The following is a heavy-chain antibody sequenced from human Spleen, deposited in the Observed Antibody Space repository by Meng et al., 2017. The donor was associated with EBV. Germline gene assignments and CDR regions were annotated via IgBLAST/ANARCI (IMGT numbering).Heavy chain of an antibody. CDR2: INAGNGNT. V-gene: IGHV1-3*01. Sequence: QVQLVQSGAEVKEPGASMKVSFKTSGYIFTTYNIHWVRQAPGQRPEWMGWINAGNGNTKYSQRFQDRLTFTRDTSAGTAYMELSSLRSEDTAVYYCAREGQYASSSEWGQGTLVTVSS. CDR3: AREGQYASSSE. CDR1: GYIFTTYN. D-gene: IGHD6-6*01. J-gene: IGHJ4*02.